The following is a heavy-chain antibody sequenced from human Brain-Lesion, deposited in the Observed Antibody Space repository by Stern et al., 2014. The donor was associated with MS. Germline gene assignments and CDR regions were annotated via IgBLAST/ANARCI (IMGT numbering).Heavy chain of an antibody. J-gene: IGHJ4*02. D-gene: IGHD1-26*01. CDR1: GYTLTDLS. CDR2: FDPEVGET. CDR3: ATLSPGAGGNYYRHFDY. V-gene: IGHV1-24*01. Sequence: QDPLVQSGAEVKKPGASVKVSCKVSGYTLTDLSMHWVRPAPRKGLEWMGGFDPEVGETIYAQKFQGRVTRTEDTSTDTAYMELSSLRSEDTAVYYCATLSPGAGGNYYRHFDYWGQGTLVTVSS.